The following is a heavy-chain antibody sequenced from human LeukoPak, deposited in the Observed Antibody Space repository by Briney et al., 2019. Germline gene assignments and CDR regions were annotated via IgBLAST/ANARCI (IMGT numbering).Heavy chain of an antibody. J-gene: IGHJ4*02. Sequence: GGSLRLSCVASGFTFSSYWMHWVRQDPRKGLVWVSRISGDGRNINYADSVRGRFTISRDNAKNTLYLQMNSLRAEDTAVYYCARDPVGDTGFDYWGQGTLVTVSS. CDR1: GFTFSSYW. D-gene: IGHD3-10*01. CDR2: ISGDGRNI. V-gene: IGHV3-74*01. CDR3: ARDPVGDTGFDY.